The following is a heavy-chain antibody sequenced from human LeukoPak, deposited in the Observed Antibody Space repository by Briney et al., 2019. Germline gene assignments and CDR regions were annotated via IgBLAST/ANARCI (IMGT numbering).Heavy chain of an antibody. V-gene: IGHV1-8*01. J-gene: IGHJ4*02. CDR2: MNPNSGNT. Sequence: ASAKVSCKASGYSFTSHDINWVRQATGQGLEWMGWMNPNSGNTGYAQKFQDRVTMTRNTSISTAYLELSSLGSEDTAMYYCASALKRGSAGTLIGHWGQGTLVTVSS. CDR3: ASALKRGSAGTLIGH. CDR1: GYSFTSHD. D-gene: IGHD6-13*01.